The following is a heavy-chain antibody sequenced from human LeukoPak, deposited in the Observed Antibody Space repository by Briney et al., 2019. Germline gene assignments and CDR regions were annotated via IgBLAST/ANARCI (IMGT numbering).Heavy chain of an antibody. Sequence: PGGSLRLSCAASGFTFSSYEMNWVRQAPGKGLEWIGEINHSGSTNYNPSLKSRVTISVDTSKNQFSLKLSSVTAADTAVYYCARLDSSGWSPNYYYYYMDVWGKGTTVTVSS. V-gene: IGHV4-34*01. J-gene: IGHJ6*03. CDR1: GFTFSSYE. CDR2: INHSGST. D-gene: IGHD6-19*01. CDR3: ARLDSSGWSPNYYYYYMDV.